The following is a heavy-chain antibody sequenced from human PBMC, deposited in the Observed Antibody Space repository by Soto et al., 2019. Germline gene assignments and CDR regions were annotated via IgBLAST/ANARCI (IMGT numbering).Heavy chain of an antibody. CDR1: GVTFSSYI. J-gene: IGHJ6*03. CDR3: ARDYVKWVWFGELFDYYYYMDV. D-gene: IGHD3-10*01. V-gene: IGHV3-21*01. CDR2: ISSSSYI. Sequence: GGSLRLSCAASGVTFSSYIMNWVCQAPGKGLEWVSSISSSSYIYYADSVKGRFTISRDNAKNSLYLQMNSLRAEDTAVYYCARDYVKWVWFGELFDYYYYMDVWGKGTTVTVSS.